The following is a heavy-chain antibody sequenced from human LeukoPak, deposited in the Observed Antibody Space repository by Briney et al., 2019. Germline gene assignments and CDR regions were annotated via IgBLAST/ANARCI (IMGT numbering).Heavy chain of an antibody. CDR1: GYTFTSYG. Sequence: ASVKVSCKASGYTFTSYGISWVRQAPGQGLEWMGWISAYNGNTNYAQKLQGRVTMTTDTSTSTAYMELRSLRSDDTAVYYCARDLDIVVVPAAMYWFDPWSQGTLVTVSS. D-gene: IGHD2-2*03. J-gene: IGHJ5*02. CDR2: ISAYNGNT. V-gene: IGHV1-18*01. CDR3: ARDLDIVVVPAAMYWFDP.